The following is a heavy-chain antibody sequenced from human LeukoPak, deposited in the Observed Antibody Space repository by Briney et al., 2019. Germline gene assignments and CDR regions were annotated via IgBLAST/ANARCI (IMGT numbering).Heavy chain of an antibody. CDR3: ARGVHYDILTGYSDRGYYFDY. CDR2: ISSSGSTI. V-gene: IGHV3-48*03. D-gene: IGHD3-9*01. Sequence: GGSLRLSCAASGFTFSSYEMNWVRQAPGKGLEWVSYISSSGSTIYYADSVKGRFTISRDNAKNSLYLQMNSLRAEDTAVYYCARGVHYDILTGYSDRGYYFDYWGQGTLVTVSS. J-gene: IGHJ4*02. CDR1: GFTFSSYE.